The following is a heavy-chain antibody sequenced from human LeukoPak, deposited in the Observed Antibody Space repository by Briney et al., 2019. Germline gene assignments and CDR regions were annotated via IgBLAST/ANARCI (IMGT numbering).Heavy chain of an antibody. J-gene: IGHJ4*02. CDR2: INHSGST. D-gene: IGHD3-22*01. CDR3: ARVIPNSSGAPYFDY. Sequence: SETLSHTCAVYGGSFSGYYWSWIRQPPGKGLEWIGEINHSGSTNYNPSLKSRVTISVDTSKNQFSLKLSSVTAADTAVYYCARVIPNSSGAPYFDYWGQGTLVTVSS. V-gene: IGHV4-34*01. CDR1: GGSFSGYY.